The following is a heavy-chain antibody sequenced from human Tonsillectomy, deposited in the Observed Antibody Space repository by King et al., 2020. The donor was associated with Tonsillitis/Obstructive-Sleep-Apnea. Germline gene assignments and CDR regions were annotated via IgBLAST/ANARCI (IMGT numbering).Heavy chain of an antibody. CDR2: IKQDGSEK. CDR3: ARGGLRLGEVSLWRPSTPKYNWFDP. J-gene: IGHJ5*02. Sequence: VQLVESGGGLVQPGGSLRLSCAASGFTFSSYWMSWVRQAPGKGLEWVANIKQDGSEKYYVDSVKGRFTISRDNAKNSLYLQMNSLRAEDTAVYYCARGGLRLGEVSLWRPSTPKYNWFDPWGQGTLVTVSS. V-gene: IGHV3-7*04. CDR1: GFTFSSYW. D-gene: IGHD3-16*02.